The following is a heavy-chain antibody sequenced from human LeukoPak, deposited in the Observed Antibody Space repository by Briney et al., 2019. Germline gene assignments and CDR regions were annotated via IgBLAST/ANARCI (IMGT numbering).Heavy chain of an antibody. V-gene: IGHV3-30*02. D-gene: IGHD2/OR15-2a*01. CDR2: IRYDGSNK. Sequence: GGSLRLSCAASGFTFSSYGMHWVRQAPGKGLEWVAFIRYDGSNKYYADSVKGRFTISRDNSKNTLHLQMNSLRAEDTAVYYCAKDIVRGAITRKSPFDYWGQGTLVTVSS. J-gene: IGHJ4*02. CDR1: GFTFSSYG. CDR3: AKDIVRGAITRKSPFDY.